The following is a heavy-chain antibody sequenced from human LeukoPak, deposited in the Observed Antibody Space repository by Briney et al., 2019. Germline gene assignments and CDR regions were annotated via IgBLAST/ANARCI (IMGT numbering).Heavy chain of an antibody. D-gene: IGHD2-8*02. Sequence: GASVKVSCKASGYTFTGYYMHWVRQAPGQGLEWMGWINPNSGGTNYAQKFQGRVTMTRDTSISTAYMELSRLRSDDTAVYYCARACGVCYTDYGMDVWGQGTTVTVSS. J-gene: IGHJ6*02. CDR2: INPNSGGT. CDR1: GYTFTGYY. V-gene: IGHV1-2*02. CDR3: ARACGVCYTDYGMDV.